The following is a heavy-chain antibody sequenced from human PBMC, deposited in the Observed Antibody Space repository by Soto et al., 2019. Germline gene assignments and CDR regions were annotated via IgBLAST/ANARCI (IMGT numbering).Heavy chain of an antibody. V-gene: IGHV1-46*02. Sequence: QVQLVKAGAEVKKPGASVKVSCKASGFTFNNYFFHWVRQAPRQGLEWMGIISPYDGSTNYEQSLQGRVTMTSDTSTSTVYMELSSLRSEDTAVYYCARGDGRGSTGFYYYYGMDVWGHGTMVTVSS. CDR3: ARGDGRGSTGFYYYYGMDV. CDR1: GFTFNNYF. D-gene: IGHD1-26*01. CDR2: ISPYDGST. J-gene: IGHJ6*02.